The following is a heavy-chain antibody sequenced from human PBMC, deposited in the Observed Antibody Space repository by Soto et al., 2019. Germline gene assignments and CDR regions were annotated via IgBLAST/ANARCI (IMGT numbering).Heavy chain of an antibody. CDR1: GDSFTGFW. CDR3: ARQHPLDSRVCCD. Sequence: GESLKISCKVFGDSFTGFWVGWVRQVPGKGLEWVASIYPRDSDVRYNPSFQGQVTISADRSTTTAYLQWSSLKASDTAIYYCARQHPLDSRVCCDWGQGTLVTVSS. CDR2: IYPRDSDV. V-gene: IGHV5-51*01. J-gene: IGHJ4*02. D-gene: IGHD3-22*01.